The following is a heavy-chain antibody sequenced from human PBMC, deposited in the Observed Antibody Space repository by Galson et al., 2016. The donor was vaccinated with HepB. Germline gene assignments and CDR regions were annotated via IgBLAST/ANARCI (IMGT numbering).Heavy chain of an antibody. J-gene: IGHJ5*02. CDR1: GFTFSRYS. Sequence: SLRLSCAASGFTFSRYSMYWVRQAPGKGLEWVSYIGTSSSNIFYAVSVKGRFTISRDNAKNSLYLQMSSLRHEDTAVYYCAAGRGFDPWGRGTLVTVSS. CDR2: IGTSSSNI. D-gene: IGHD3-10*01. CDR3: AAGRGFDP. V-gene: IGHV3-48*02.